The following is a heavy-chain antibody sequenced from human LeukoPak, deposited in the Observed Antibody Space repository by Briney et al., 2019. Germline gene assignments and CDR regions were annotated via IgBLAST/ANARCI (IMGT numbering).Heavy chain of an antibody. CDR1: GFPFTNAY. CDR3: VTDLGSGRRNDAFDI. D-gene: IGHD3-10*01. Sequence: GSLRLSCAVSGFPFTNAYMNWVRPAPGKGLEWVGRVKSKTYGGTTDYAAVVRGRFTVSRDDSSNTLYLYMSSLKTEDTAVYFCVTDLGSGRRNDAFDIWGQGTMVTVSS. J-gene: IGHJ3*02. V-gene: IGHV3-15*07. CDR2: VKSKTYGGTT.